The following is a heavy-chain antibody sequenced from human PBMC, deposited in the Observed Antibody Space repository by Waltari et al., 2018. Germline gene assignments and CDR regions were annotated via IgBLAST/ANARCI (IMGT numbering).Heavy chain of an antibody. J-gene: IGHJ4*02. D-gene: IGHD3-22*01. Sequence: EVQLVESGGGLVQPGGSLRLSCAVSGFTFSDHYMDWVRQAPGKWLEWVGLTRNKDGSYTTQYAASVKGRFTISRDDLKNSLYLQMNSLKTEDTAVYYCVREGYYDNSGLDYWGQGTLVTVSS. CDR1: GFTFSDHY. CDR2: TRNKDGSYTT. CDR3: VREGYYDNSGLDY. V-gene: IGHV3-72*01.